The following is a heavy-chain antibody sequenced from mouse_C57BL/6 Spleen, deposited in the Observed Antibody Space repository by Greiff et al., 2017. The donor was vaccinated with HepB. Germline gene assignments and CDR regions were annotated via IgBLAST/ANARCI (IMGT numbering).Heavy chain of an antibody. V-gene: IGHV10-3*01. CDR3: VGEGTTSFDV. D-gene: IGHD2-1*01. Sequence: EVKLVESGGGLVQPKGSLKLSCDASGYTFNTYPMHWVRQAPGKGLEWVARIRSKSSNYATYYADSVKDRLTISRDDSQSMLYLRMNNLKTEDTAMYRCVGEGTTSFDVWGTGTTVTVSS. CDR1: GYTFNTYP. CDR2: IRSKSSNYAT. J-gene: IGHJ1*03.